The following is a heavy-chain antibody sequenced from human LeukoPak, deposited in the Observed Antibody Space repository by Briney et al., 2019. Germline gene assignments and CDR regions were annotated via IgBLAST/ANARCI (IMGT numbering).Heavy chain of an antibody. CDR3: AREDRAAAGYQPTMDV. CDR1: GYTFTSYA. J-gene: IGHJ6*02. CDR2: ITPSGGT. V-gene: IGHV1-2*02. Sequence: ASLKVSCKASGYTFTSYAIHWVRQAPGQGLEWMGWITPSGGTNYPQKFQGRVTMTRDTSISTAYMELSRLRSDDTAVYYCAREDRAAAGYQPTMDVWGQGTTVTVSS. D-gene: IGHD6-13*01.